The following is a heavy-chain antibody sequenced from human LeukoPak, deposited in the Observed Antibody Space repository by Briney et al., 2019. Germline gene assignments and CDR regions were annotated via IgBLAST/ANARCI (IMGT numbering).Heavy chain of an antibody. D-gene: IGHD6-13*01. J-gene: IGHJ4*02. Sequence: ASVKLSRYASGYTFTVYYMHLVRQAPGQGLERKGWINPNNGGTTYEQKFQGRVTISKETSSSTAYMELSRLRSDDTAVYYCAAGSWYYFAYWGQGTLVTVSS. CDR2: INPNNGGT. V-gene: IGHV1-2*02. CDR3: AAGSWYYFAY. CDR1: GYTFTVYY.